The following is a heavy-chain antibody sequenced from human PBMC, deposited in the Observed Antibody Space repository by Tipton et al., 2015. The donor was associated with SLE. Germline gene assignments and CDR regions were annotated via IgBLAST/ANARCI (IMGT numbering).Heavy chain of an antibody. Sequence: TLSLTCAVYGGSFSGYYWSWIRQPPGKGLEWIGEINHGGSTNYNPSLKSRVTISVDTSKNQFSLKLSSVTAADTAVYYCARGRYGSGPFGGYWGQGTLVTVSS. CDR2: INHGGST. D-gene: IGHD3-10*01. CDR3: ARGRYGSGPFGGY. CDR1: GGSFSGYY. J-gene: IGHJ4*02. V-gene: IGHV4-34*01.